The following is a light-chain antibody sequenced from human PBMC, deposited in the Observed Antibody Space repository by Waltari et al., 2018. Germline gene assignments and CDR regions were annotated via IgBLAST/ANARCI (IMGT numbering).Light chain of an antibody. J-gene: IGKJ1*01. Sequence: EIVLTQSPGTLSLSPGDRATLSCRASQSISRYLAWYQQKPGQAPRLLIYAASSRAPGIPDRFSGSGSGTDFSLTISRLEPEDFAVYYCQNHERLPAMFGQGTKVEIK. CDR2: AAS. CDR3: QNHERLPAM. CDR1: QSISRY. V-gene: IGKV3-20*01.